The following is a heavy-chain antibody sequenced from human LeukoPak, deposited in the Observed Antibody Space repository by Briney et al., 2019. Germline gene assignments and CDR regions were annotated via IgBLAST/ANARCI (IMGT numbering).Heavy chain of an antibody. CDR2: INPNSGGT. J-gene: IGHJ5*02. V-gene: IGHV1-2*02. D-gene: IGHD5-24*01. CDR3: ARDPRWLQLNTWFDP. CDR1: GYTFIAYY. Sequence: ASVKVSCKASGYTFIAYYMHWVRQAPGQGLEWMGWINPNSGGTNYAQKFQGRVTMTRDTSISTAYMELSRLRSDDTAVYYCARDPRWLQLNTWFDPWGQGTLVTVSS.